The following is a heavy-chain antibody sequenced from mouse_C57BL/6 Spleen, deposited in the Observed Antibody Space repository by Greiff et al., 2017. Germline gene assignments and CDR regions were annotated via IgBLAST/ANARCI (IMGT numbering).Heavy chain of an antibody. CDR1: GYTFTSYW. CDR2: IHPNSGST. Sequence: QVHVKQPGAELVKPGASVKLSCKASGYTFTSYWMHWVKQRPGQGLEWIGMIHPNSGSTNYNEKFKSKATLTVDKSSSPAYMQLSSLTSEDSAVYYCAGLPDYWGQGTPLTVSS. V-gene: IGHV1-64*01. CDR3: AGLPDY. J-gene: IGHJ2*01. D-gene: IGHD2-10*01.